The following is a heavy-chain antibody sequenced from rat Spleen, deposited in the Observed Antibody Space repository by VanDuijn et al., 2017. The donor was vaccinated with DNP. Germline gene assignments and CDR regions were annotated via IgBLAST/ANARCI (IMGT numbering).Heavy chain of an antibody. Sequence: EVQLVESGGDLVQSGRSLKVSCAASGFTFSDYNMAWVRQAPKKGLEWVATISSDGSHTYYRDSVKGRFTISRDNAKSSLFLQMDSLRSEDTATYYCTTLITFMSGWSQGTSVTVSS. D-gene: IGHD1-1*01. V-gene: IGHV5-7*01. CDR3: TTLITFMSG. CDR2: ISSDGSHT. CDR1: GFTFSDYN. J-gene: IGHJ4*01.